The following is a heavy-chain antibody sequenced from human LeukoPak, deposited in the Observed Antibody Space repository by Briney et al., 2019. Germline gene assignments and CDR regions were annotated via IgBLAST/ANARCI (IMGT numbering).Heavy chain of an antibody. D-gene: IGHD3-3*01. V-gene: IGHV4-4*07. CDR1: GGSISSYY. Sequence: SETLSLTCTVSGGSISSYYWSWIRQPAGKGLEWIGRIYTSGSTNYNPSLKSRVTISVDTSKNQFSLKLSSVTAADTAVYYCARGVFGGTIFGVVIGAFDIWGQGTMVTVSS. J-gene: IGHJ3*02. CDR3: ARGVFGGTIFGVVIGAFDI. CDR2: IYTSGST.